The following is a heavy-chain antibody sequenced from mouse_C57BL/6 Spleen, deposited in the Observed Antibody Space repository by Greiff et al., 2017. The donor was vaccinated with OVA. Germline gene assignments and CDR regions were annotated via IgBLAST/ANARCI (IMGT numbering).Heavy chain of an antibody. V-gene: IGHV5-17*01. CDR2: ISSGSSTI. CDR1: GFTFSDYG. J-gene: IGHJ4*01. D-gene: IGHD2-9*01. Sequence: EVQVVESGGGLVKPGGSLKLSCAASGFTFSDYGMHWVRQAPEKGLEWVAYISSGSSTIYYADTVKGRFTISRDNAKNTLFLQMTSLTSEDTAMYYCARPTMFTGPSAMDYWGQGTSVTVSS. CDR3: ARPTMFTGPSAMDY.